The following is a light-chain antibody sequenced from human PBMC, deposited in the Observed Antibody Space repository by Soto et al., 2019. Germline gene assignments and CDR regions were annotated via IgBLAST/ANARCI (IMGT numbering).Light chain of an antibody. CDR3: SSYAGSNNWV. J-gene: IGLJ3*02. CDR1: SSDVGDYNY. Sequence: QSALTQPPSASGSPGQSVTISWTGTSSDVGDYNYVSWYQQHPGKAPKLMIYEVSKRPSGVPDRFSGSKSGNTASLTVSGLQAEDEADYYCSSYAGSNNWVFGGGTKLTVL. V-gene: IGLV2-8*01. CDR2: EVS.